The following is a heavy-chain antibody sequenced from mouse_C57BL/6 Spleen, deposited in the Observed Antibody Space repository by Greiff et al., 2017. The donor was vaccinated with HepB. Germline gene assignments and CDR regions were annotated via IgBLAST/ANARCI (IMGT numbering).Heavy chain of an antibody. Sequence: VQLVESGAELARPGASVKLSCKASGYTFTSYGISWVKQRTGQGLEWIGEIYPRSGNTYYNEKFKGKATLTADKSSSTAYMELRSLTSEDSAVYFCARGYSNYVRPDYWGQGTTLTVSS. D-gene: IGHD2-5*01. CDR2: IYPRSGNT. CDR1: GYTFTSYG. CDR3: ARGYSNYVRPDY. J-gene: IGHJ2*01. V-gene: IGHV1-81*01.